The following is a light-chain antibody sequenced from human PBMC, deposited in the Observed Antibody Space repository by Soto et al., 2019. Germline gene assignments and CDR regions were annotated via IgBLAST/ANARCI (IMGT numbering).Light chain of an antibody. Sequence: EIVLTQSPATLSVSPGERATLSCRASQSVSSNLAWYQQKPGQAPRLLIYGASTRATGIPARFSSSGSGTEFTLTISSLQSEDSAVYYCQQINTWPPMYTFGQGTTVEIK. CDR1: QSVSSN. CDR2: GAS. V-gene: IGKV3-15*01. J-gene: IGKJ2*01. CDR3: QQINTWPPMYT.